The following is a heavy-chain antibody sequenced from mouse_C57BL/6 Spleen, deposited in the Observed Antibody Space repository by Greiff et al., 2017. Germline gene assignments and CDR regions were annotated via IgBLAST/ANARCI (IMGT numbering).Heavy chain of an antibody. CDR2: ISGGGGNT. Sequence: EVMLVESGGGLVKPGGSLKLSCAASGFTFSSYTMSWVRQTPEKRLEWVATISGGGGNTYYPDSVKGRFTISRDNAKNPLYLQMSSLRSEDTALYYCARGGGYDGFAYWGQGTLVTVSA. D-gene: IGHD2-2*01. V-gene: IGHV5-9*01. J-gene: IGHJ3*01. CDR1: GFTFSSYT. CDR3: ARGGGYDGFAY.